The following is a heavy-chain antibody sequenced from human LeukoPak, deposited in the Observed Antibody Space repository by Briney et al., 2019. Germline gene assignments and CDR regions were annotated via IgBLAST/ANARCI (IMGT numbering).Heavy chain of an antibody. V-gene: IGHV1-18*01. CDR1: GYTFTSYG. Sequence: ASVKVSCKASGYTFTSYGISWVRQPPGQGLEWMGWISAYNGNTNYAQKLQGRVTMTTDTSTSTAYMELRSLRSDDTAVYYCARDLRADNEYCSGGSCYYFDYRGQGTLVTVSS. D-gene: IGHD2-15*01. CDR3: ARDLRADNEYCSGGSCYYFDY. CDR2: ISAYNGNT. J-gene: IGHJ4*02.